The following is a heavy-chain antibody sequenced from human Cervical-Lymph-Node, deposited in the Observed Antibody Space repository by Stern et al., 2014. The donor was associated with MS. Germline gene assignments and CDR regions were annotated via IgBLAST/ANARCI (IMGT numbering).Heavy chain of an antibody. CDR3: ARDQTKAYSSSWSGLDY. Sequence: QVQLVQSGAEVKKPGASVKVSCKASGYTFTGYYMHWVRQAPGQGLEWMGWINPNSGGTNYAQKFQGWVTMTRDTSISTAYMELSRLRSDDTAVYYCARDQTKAYSSSWSGLDYWGQGTLVTVSS. V-gene: IGHV1-2*04. D-gene: IGHD6-13*01. CDR1: GYTFTGYY. CDR2: INPNSGGT. J-gene: IGHJ4*02.